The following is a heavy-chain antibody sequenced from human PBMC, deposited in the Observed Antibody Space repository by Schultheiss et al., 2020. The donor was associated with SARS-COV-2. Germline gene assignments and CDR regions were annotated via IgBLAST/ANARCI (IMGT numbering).Heavy chain of an antibody. J-gene: IGHJ4*02. Sequence: SETLSLTCTVSGGSISSGGYYWSWIRQHPGKGLEWIGYIYYSGSTYYNPSLKSRVTISVDTSKNQFSLKLSSVTAADTALYYCARWVGTGSYYGFDYWGQGTLVTVSS. CDR1: GGSISSGGYY. CDR2: IYYSGST. CDR3: ARWVGTGSYYGFDY. V-gene: IGHV4-31*03. D-gene: IGHD1-26*01.